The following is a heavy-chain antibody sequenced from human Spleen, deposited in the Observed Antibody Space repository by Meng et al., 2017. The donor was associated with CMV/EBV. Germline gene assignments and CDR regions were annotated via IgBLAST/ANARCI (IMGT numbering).Heavy chain of an antibody. CDR2: INHSGST. CDR1: GGSFRGYY. Sequence: QVQPQQWGAGLFKPSETLSLTCAGYGGSFRGYYWSGIRKPPGKGLEWIGEINHSGSTYYNPSLKSRVTISVDTSKNQFPLKLSSVTAADTAVYYCARGDRYYDSSGPFDYWGQGTLVTVSS. J-gene: IGHJ4*02. D-gene: IGHD3-22*01. CDR3: ARGDRYYDSSGPFDY. V-gene: IGHV4-34*01.